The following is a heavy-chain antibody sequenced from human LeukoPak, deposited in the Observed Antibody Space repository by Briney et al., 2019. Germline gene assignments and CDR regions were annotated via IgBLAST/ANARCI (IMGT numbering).Heavy chain of an antibody. CDR2: ISERGGST. J-gene: IGHJ4*02. CDR1: GISLSNYA. V-gene: IGHV3-23*01. CDR3: AKRGVVIRGLLVIGYHQEAYHYDF. Sequence: GGSLRLSCVVSGISLSNYAMTWVRQAPGKGLEWVSYISERGGSTTYADSVKGRFTISRNTSLNTLYLQMNNLRAEDTAVYFCAKRGVVIRGLLVIGYHQEAYHYDFWGQGVLVTVSS. D-gene: IGHD3-10*01.